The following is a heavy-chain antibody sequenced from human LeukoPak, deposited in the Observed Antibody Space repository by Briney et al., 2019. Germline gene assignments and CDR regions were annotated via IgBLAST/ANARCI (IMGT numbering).Heavy chain of an antibody. Sequence: PGGSLRLSWAASGFTFSSYWMSWVRQAPGKGLEWVANIKQDGSEKYYVDSVKGRFTISRDNAKNSLYLQMNSLRAEDTAVYYCARDSSGWYLVYYFDYWGQGTLVTVSS. V-gene: IGHV3-7*01. CDR3: ARDSSGWYLVYYFDY. CDR2: IKQDGSEK. D-gene: IGHD6-19*01. CDR1: GFTFSSYW. J-gene: IGHJ4*02.